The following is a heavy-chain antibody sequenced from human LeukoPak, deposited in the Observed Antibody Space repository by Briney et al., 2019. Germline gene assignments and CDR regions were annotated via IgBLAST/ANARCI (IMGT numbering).Heavy chain of an antibody. V-gene: IGHV3-23*01. Sequence: GGSLRLSCAASGLTFSSYAMSWVRQAPGKGLEWVSAISGSGGSTYYADSVKGRFTISRDNSKNTLYLQMNSLRAEDTAVYYCAQVHYDILTGYYTNYYYGMDVWGQGTTVTVSS. CDR1: GLTFSSYA. D-gene: IGHD3-9*01. CDR3: AQVHYDILTGYYTNYYYGMDV. J-gene: IGHJ6*02. CDR2: ISGSGGST.